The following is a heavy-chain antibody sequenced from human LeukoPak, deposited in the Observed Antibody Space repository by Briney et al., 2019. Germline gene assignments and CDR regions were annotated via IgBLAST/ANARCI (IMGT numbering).Heavy chain of an antibody. CDR1: GYTFTSYY. Sequence: GASVKVSCKASGYTFTSYYMLWVRQAPGQGLEWRGIINPSGGSTSYAQKFQSRVTMTRDTSTSTVYMELSSLRSEDTAVYYCARDFPGRAVAGTGGQGTLVTVSA. V-gene: IGHV1-46*01. CDR3: ARDFPGRAVAGT. D-gene: IGHD6-19*01. J-gene: IGHJ4*02. CDR2: INPSGGST.